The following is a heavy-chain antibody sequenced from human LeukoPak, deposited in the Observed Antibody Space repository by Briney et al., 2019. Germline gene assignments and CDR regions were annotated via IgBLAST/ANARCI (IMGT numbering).Heavy chain of an antibody. Sequence: SETLSLTCTVSGGSISSYYWSWIRQPPGKGLEWIGYVYYSGSTNYNPSLKSRVTISIDTSKNQFSLKLSSVTAADTAVYYCAREWIATANDYWGQGTLVTVSS. J-gene: IGHJ4*02. V-gene: IGHV4-59*01. CDR3: AREWIATANDY. D-gene: IGHD6-13*01. CDR1: GGSISSYY. CDR2: VYYSGST.